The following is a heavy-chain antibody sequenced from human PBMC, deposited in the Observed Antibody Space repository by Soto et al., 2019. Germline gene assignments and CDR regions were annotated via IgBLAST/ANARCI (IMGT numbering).Heavy chain of an antibody. CDR1: GGSISSYY. J-gene: IGHJ6*02. CDR3: ARVYDFWSGYYPPSSNYGMDV. Sequence: PSETLSLTCTVSGGSISSYYWSWIRQPPGKGLEWIGYIYYSGSTNYNPSLKSRVTISVDTSKNQFSLKLSSVTAADTAVYYCARVYDFWSGYYPPSSNYGMDVWGQGTTVTVSS. D-gene: IGHD3-3*01. V-gene: IGHV4-59*01. CDR2: IYYSGST.